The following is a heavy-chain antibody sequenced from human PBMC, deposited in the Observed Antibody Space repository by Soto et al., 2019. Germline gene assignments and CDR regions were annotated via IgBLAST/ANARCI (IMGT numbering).Heavy chain of an antibody. CDR3: ARLVSLLQPIDS. V-gene: IGHV5-51*01. J-gene: IGHJ5*01. CDR1: GYTFTNYW. D-gene: IGHD4-4*01. CDR2: IFPRDFDV. Sequence: GESLKISCHTSGYTFTNYWIGWVRQMPGGGLEWLGLIFPRDFDVRYSPSFEGQVTISADRSTATAFLQWRPLEASDSALYFCARLVSLLQPIDSWGQGTPVTVSS.